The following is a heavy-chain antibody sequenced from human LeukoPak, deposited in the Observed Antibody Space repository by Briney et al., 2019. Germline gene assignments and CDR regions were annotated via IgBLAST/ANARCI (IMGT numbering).Heavy chain of an antibody. CDR2: ISSSGSTI. CDR1: GFTFSSYE. Sequence: QPGGSLRLSCAASGFTFSSYEMNWVRQAPGKGLEWVSYISSSGSTIYYADSVKGRFTISRDDAKNSLYLQMNSLRAEDTAVYYCAELGITMIGGVWGKGTTVTISS. CDR3: AELGITMIGGV. J-gene: IGHJ6*04. V-gene: IGHV3-48*03. D-gene: IGHD3-10*02.